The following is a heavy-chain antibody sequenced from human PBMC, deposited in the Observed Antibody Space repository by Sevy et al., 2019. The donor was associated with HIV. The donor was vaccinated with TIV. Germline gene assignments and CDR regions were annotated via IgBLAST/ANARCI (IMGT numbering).Heavy chain of an antibody. D-gene: IGHD6-13*01. CDR2: TRNKADGYTT. CDR1: GFTFSDHY. CDR3: ATHAGIAAAGRVFDY. Sequence: GESLKISCVASGFTFSDHYMEWVRQAPGKGLEWVGRTRNKADGYTTEYAASVKGRFTISRDESKNSLYVQMNSLKAEDTAAYYCATHAGIAAAGRVFDYWGQGTLVTVSS. V-gene: IGHV3-72*01. J-gene: IGHJ4*02.